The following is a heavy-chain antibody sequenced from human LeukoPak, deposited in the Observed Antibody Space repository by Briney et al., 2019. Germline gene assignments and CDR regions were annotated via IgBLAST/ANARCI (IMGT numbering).Heavy chain of an antibody. Sequence: ASVKVSCKASGYTFTSYDINWVRQATGQGFEWMGWMNPNSGNTGYAQKFQGRVTMTRNTSISTAHMELSSLRSEDTAVYYCATTHTNYGDYHDYWGQGTLVTVSS. CDR1: GYTFTSYD. D-gene: IGHD4-17*01. V-gene: IGHV1-8*01. J-gene: IGHJ4*02. CDR3: ATTHTNYGDYHDY. CDR2: MNPNSGNT.